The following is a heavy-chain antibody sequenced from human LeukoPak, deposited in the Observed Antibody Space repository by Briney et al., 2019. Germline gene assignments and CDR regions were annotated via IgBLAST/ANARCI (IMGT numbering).Heavy chain of an antibody. CDR2: INSDGSST. CDR3: ARDSASDSSGIDY. V-gene: IGHV3-74*01. CDR1: GFTFSNYW. Sequence: PGGSLRLSCAASGFTFSNYWMHWVRQAPGRGLVWVSHINSDGSSTTYADSVRGRFTISRDNAKNTLYLQMNSLRAEDTAVYFCARDSASDSSGIDYWGRGTLVTVSS. J-gene: IGHJ4*02. D-gene: IGHD3-22*01.